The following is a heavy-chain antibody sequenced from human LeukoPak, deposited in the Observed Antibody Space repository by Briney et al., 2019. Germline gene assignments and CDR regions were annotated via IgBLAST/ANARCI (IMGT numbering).Heavy chain of an antibody. CDR1: GGSISSYY. V-gene: IGHV4-59*08. D-gene: IGHD4-17*01. CDR2: IYYSGST. J-gene: IGHJ5*02. CDR3: ARATVTTVLNGFDP. Sequence: SETLSLTCTVFGGSISSYYWSWIRQPPGKGLEWIGYIYYSGSTNYNPSLKSRVTISVDTSKNQFSLKLSSVTAADTAVYYCARATVTTVLNGFDPWGQGTLVTVSS.